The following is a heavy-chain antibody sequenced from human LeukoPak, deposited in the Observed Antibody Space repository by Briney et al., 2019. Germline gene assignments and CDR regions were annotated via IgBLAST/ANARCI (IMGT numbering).Heavy chain of an antibody. CDR3: AKDLMITFGGVIV. CDR2: IWYDGSNK. V-gene: IGHV3-33*06. D-gene: IGHD3-16*02. J-gene: IGHJ4*02. Sequence: PGGSLRFSCAASGFTFSSYGMHWVRQAPGKGLEWVAVIWYDGSNKYYADSVKGRFTISRDNSKNTLYLQMNSLRAEDTAVYYCAKDLMITFGGVIVWGQGTLVTVSS. CDR1: GFTFSSYG.